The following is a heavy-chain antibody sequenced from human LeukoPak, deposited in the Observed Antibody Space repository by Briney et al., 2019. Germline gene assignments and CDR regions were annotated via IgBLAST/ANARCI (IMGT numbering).Heavy chain of an antibody. CDR3: ARQVLMIVAGEYYFDY. CDR2: IYYSGST. CDR1: GGSVSSSSYY. D-gene: IGHD3-22*01. Sequence: PSETLSLTCTVSGGSVSSSSYYWGWIRQPPGQGLEWIGSIYYSGSTYYNPSLKSRVTISVDTSKNQFSLKLSSVTAADTAVYYCARQVLMIVAGEYYFDYWGQGTLVTVSS. V-gene: IGHV4-39*01. J-gene: IGHJ4*02.